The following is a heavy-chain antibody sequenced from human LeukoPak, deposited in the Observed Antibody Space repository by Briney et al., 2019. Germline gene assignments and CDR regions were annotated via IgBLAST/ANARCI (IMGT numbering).Heavy chain of an antibody. Sequence: GGSLRLSCVVSGFTFSNSDMSWVRQAPGKGLEWVSAIGGSGSSTFYADSVKGRFTVSRDNSKNTLYLQMSSLRAEDTAVYYCAKSRLTPHPWGQGTLVTVSS. D-gene: IGHD1-14*01. CDR3: AKSRLTPHP. V-gene: IGHV3-23*01. J-gene: IGHJ5*02. CDR1: GFTFSNSD. CDR2: IGGSGSST.